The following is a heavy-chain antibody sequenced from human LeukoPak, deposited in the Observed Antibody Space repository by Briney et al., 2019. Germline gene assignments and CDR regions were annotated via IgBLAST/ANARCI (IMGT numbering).Heavy chain of an antibody. V-gene: IGHV3-7*01. CDR3: ARGFSYGHAY. D-gene: IGHD5-18*01. J-gene: IGHJ4*02. Sequence: GSLRLSCAASGLTFSTYWMNWVRQAPGKGLEWVANIKQDGSEKYYVDSVRGRFTISRDNAKNSLYLQMNSLRAEDTAVYYCARGFSYGHAYWGQGTLVTVSS. CDR2: IKQDGSEK. CDR1: GLTFSTYW.